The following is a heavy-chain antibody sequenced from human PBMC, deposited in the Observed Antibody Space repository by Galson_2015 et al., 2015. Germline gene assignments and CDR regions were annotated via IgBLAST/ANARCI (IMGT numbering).Heavy chain of an antibody. D-gene: IGHD1-26*01. CDR3: ARGIVGATYYYYGMDV. CDR2: INPSGGPT. J-gene: IGHJ6*02. V-gene: IGHV1-46*01. CDR1: GYTFFTNY. Sequence: QSGAEVKKPGESLTVSCKASGYTFFTNYIHWVRQAPGQGLEWMGIINPSGGPTSYAQKFQGRVTMTRDTSTSTVFMELSSLRSEDTAVYYCARGIVGATYYYYGMDVWGQGTTVTVSS.